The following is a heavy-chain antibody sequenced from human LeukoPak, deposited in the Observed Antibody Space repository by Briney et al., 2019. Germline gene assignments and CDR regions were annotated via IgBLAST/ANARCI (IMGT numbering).Heavy chain of an antibody. V-gene: IGHV1-18*01. CDR2: ISAYKGNT. CDR3: ARDRDWNLDY. CDR1: GYTFTTYG. J-gene: IGHJ4*02. D-gene: IGHD1-1*01. Sequence: ALVKVSCKASGYTFTTYGISWVRQAPGQGLEWMGWISAYKGNTNYAQKFQGRVTMTTDTSTSTAYMELRSLTSDDTAVYYCARDRDWNLDYWGQGTLATVSS.